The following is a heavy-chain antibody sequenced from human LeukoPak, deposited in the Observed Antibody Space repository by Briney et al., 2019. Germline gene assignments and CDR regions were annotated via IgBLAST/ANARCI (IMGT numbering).Heavy chain of an antibody. J-gene: IGHJ4*02. V-gene: IGHV3-23*01. CDR1: GFTFSTYA. CDR2: ISGGGGSI. CDR3: AQKGGTDH. D-gene: IGHD2-15*01. Sequence: GGSLRLSCAASGFTFSTYAMYWVRQAPGKGLEWVSAISGGGGSIYYADSVKGRFTISRDNAKNSLYLQMSSLRNEDTAIYYCAQKGGTDHWGQGTLVAVSS.